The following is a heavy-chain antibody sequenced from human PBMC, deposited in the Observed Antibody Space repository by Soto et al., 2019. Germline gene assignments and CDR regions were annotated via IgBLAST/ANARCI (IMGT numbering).Heavy chain of an antibody. CDR2: INHSGRT. CDR3: ARRPGGRWIQLLKGFEY. D-gene: IGHD5-18*01. J-gene: IGHJ4*02. V-gene: IGHV4-34*01. CDR1: CGSFSGYY. Sequence: SETLSLTCAVYCGSFSGYYWSWIRQPPWKGLEWIVEINHSGRTNYNPSLKSRVTISVETSKNQFSLKLSSVTAADTAVYYCARRPGGRWIQLLKGFEYWGQGTMVTLSS.